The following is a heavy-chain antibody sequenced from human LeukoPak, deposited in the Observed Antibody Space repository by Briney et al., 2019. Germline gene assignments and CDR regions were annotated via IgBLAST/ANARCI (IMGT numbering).Heavy chain of an antibody. CDR2: ISAYNGNT. CDR3: ARVGGMGAAGTHFDY. CDR1: GYTFTSYG. Sequence: ASVKVSCKASGYTFTSYGISWVRQAPGQGREWMGWISAYNGNTNYAQKLQGRVTMTTDTSTSTAYMELRSLRSDDTAVYYCARVGGMGAAGTHFDYWGQGTLVTVSS. J-gene: IGHJ4*02. D-gene: IGHD6-13*01. V-gene: IGHV1-18*01.